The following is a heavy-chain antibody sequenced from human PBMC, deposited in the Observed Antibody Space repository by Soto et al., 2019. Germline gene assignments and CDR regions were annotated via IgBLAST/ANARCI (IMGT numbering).Heavy chain of an antibody. Sequence: GGSLRLPCAASGFTFSSYALSWVRQAPGKGLEWVSVISGSGGSTYYADSVKGRFTISRDNSKNTLYLQMSSLRADDTALYYCAKDISGNYYDFDYWGQGTLVTVSS. V-gene: IGHV3-23*01. J-gene: IGHJ4*02. CDR1: GFTFSSYA. D-gene: IGHD1-26*01. CDR2: ISGSGGST. CDR3: AKDISGNYYDFDY.